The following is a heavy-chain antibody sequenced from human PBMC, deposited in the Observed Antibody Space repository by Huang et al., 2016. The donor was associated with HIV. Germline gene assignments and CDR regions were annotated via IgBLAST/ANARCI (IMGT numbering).Heavy chain of an antibody. J-gene: IGHJ6*02. Sequence: VESGGRSVQPGGSIKLSCVGSTFTFGAYWMSWVRQPPGKGREVVANNKQDESEKYDVDSVKGRFNISRDNARKVLFLEMDDLRVEDTAIYFCATKTAGMDIWGQGTTVTVSS. D-gene: IGHD1-7*01. CDR1: TFTFGAYW. V-gene: IGHV3-7*01. CDR2: NKQDESEK. CDR3: ATKTAGMDI.